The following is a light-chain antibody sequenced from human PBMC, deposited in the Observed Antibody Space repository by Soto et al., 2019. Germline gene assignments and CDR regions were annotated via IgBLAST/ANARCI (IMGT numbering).Light chain of an antibody. J-gene: IGKJ1*01. CDR1: QSISSW. Sequence: DIQMTQSPSTLSASVGDRVTITCRASQSISSWLAWYQQKRGKAPKLLIYDASSLESGVPSRFSGSGSGTEFTLTISSLQPDDFATYYCQQYNSYWTFGQGTKV. CDR3: QQYNSYWT. CDR2: DAS. V-gene: IGKV1-5*01.